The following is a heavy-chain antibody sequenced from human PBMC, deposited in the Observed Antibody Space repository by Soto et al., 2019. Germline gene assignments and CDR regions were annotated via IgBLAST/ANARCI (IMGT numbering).Heavy chain of an antibody. V-gene: IGHV3-53*02. J-gene: IGHJ4*02. CDR2: IYSGGTT. CDR1: GFSFSSNY. Sequence: EVQLVETGGGMIQPGGSLRLSCAVSGFSFSSNYMSWVRQAPGKGLEWVSLIYSGGTTSYADSVKGRFFISRDSSKNTLFLQMNILIVEDTAVYYCARRYIVGVTGDYGGQGTLVTVSS. CDR3: ARRYIVGVTGDY. D-gene: IGHD1-26*01.